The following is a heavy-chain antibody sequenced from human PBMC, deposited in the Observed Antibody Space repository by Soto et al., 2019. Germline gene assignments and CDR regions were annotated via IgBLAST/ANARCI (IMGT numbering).Heavy chain of an antibody. J-gene: IGHJ6*02. CDR3: ARGLRGNSGYDLDYGMDV. Sequence: SVKVSCKASGGTFSSYAISWVRQAPGQGLEWMGGIIPIFGTANYAQKFQGRVTITADESTSTAYMELSSLRSEDTAVYYCARGLRGNSGYDLDYGMDVWGQGTTVTVSS. CDR1: GGTFSSYA. CDR2: IIPIFGTA. V-gene: IGHV1-69*13. D-gene: IGHD5-12*01.